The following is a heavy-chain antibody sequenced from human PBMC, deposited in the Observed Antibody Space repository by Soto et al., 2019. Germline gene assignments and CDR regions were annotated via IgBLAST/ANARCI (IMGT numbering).Heavy chain of an antibody. J-gene: IGHJ4*02. V-gene: IGHV4-34*01. D-gene: IGHD6-6*01. Sequence: SETLSLTCAVYGGSFSGYYWSWIRQPPGKGLEWIGEINHSGSTNYNPSLKSRVTISVDTSKNQFSLKLSSVTAADTAVYYCARVQGLSRSSYYFDYWGQGTLVTVSS. CDR2: INHSGST. CDR1: GGSFSGYY. CDR3: ARVQGLSRSSYYFDY.